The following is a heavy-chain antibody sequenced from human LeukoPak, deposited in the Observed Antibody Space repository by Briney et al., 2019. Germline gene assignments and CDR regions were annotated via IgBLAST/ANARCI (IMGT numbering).Heavy chain of an antibody. D-gene: IGHD4-17*01. CDR1: GGSISSYY. J-gene: IGHJ6*02. CDR3: ARGSGDPRYCGMDV. Sequence: SETLSLTCTVSGGSISSYYWSWIRQPPGKGLEWIGYIYYSGSTNYNPSLKSRVTISVDTSKNQFSLKLSSVTAADTAVYYCARGSGDPRYCGMDVWGQGTTVTVSS. CDR2: IYYSGST. V-gene: IGHV4-59*01.